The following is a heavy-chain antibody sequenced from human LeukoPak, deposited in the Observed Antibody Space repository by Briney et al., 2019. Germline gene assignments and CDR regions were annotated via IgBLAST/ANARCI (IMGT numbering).Heavy chain of an antibody. CDR2: FSIDGAKT. D-gene: IGHD2-2*01. CDR3: AKGEGGSSSWYDFYDYGMDV. CDR1: GFTLNNLS. J-gene: IGHJ6*04. V-gene: IGHV3-30*18. Sequence: GGSLRLSCAASGFTLNNLSMHRVRQAPGKGLEGVGVFSIDGAKTYSADSVKGRFTISRDNSKKTLYLKMNTVRAEDTAVYYCAKGEGGSSSWYDFYDYGMDVWGKGTTVTVSS.